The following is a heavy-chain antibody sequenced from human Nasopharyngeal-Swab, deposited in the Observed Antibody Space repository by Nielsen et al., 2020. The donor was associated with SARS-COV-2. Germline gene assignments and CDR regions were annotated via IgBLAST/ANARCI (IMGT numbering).Heavy chain of an antibody. D-gene: IGHD3-10*01. CDR2: ISGSGGRT. V-gene: IGHV3-23*01. Sequence: GESLTISCAASGFTFCSYAMSWVRQAPGKGLESASAISGSGGRTYYADSVKGRFTISRDNSKNTLYLQMNSLRAEDTAIYYCANLWFGEPSGYYYSYAMDVWGQGTTVTVSS. J-gene: IGHJ6*02. CDR1: GFTFCSYA. CDR3: ANLWFGEPSGYYYSYAMDV.